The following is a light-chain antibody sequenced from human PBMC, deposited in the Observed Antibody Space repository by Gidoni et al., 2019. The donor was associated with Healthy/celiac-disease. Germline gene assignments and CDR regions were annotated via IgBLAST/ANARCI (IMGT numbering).Light chain of an antibody. CDR1: ALPKQY. Sequence: SYELTQPPSVSASPGQTARITCSGDALPKQYAYWYPQKPGQAPVLVIYTDSERTSGIPERFSGSSSATTVTLTISGVQAEDEADYYCQSADSSGTYRVFGTGTKVTVL. CDR3: QSADSSGTYRV. CDR2: TDS. J-gene: IGLJ1*01. V-gene: IGLV3-25*03.